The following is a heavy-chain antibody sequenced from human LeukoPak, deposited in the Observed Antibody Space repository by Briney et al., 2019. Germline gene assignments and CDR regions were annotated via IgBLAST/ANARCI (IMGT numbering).Heavy chain of an antibody. V-gene: IGHV3-7*01. CDR1: EFTFKDYG. D-gene: IGHD1-26*01. CDR3: ERILGGDEGADY. CDR2: VNQDGNNK. J-gene: IGHJ4*02. Sequence: GGSLRLSCAASEFTFKDYGMTWVRQAPGKGLEGVANVNQDGNNKNYVDSVKGRLTISRDNAKNSLYLQMHSLRAEDTAVYYCERILGGDEGADYWGQGTLVTVSS.